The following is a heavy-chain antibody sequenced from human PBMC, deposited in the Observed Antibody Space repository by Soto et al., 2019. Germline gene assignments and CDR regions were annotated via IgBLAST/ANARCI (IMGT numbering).Heavy chain of an antibody. J-gene: IGHJ4*02. V-gene: IGHV1-69*02. CDR2: IIPILGIP. CDR1: GGTFSSYT. D-gene: IGHD4-17*01. Sequence: QVQLVQSGAEVKKPGSSVKVSCKASGGTFSSYTISSVRQAPGQGLEWMGRIIPILGIPNYAQKFQGGVTTTADKSTSAAYMALSSLRSKDTAGYYCAHDYGGHRDYWGQGTLVTVSS. CDR3: AHDYGGHRDY.